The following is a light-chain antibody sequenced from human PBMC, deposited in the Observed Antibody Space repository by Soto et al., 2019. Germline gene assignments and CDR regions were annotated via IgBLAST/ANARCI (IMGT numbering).Light chain of an antibody. J-gene: IGKJ1*01. Sequence: DIQMTQSPSSVSASVGDRVTITCRASQGISSWLAWYQQKPGKAPKLLIYAASSLQSGVPARFSGSGSGTEFTLTINSLQSEDFAVYYCQQYNNWPRTFGQGTKVDIK. CDR1: QGISSW. CDR2: AAS. V-gene: IGKV1-12*01. CDR3: QQYNNWPRT.